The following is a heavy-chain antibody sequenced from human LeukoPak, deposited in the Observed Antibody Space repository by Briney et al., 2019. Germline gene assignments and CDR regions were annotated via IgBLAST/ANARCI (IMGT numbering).Heavy chain of an antibody. V-gene: IGHV3-7*01. CDR1: GFTFSSYG. J-gene: IGHJ4*02. D-gene: IGHD1-7*01. Sequence: GRSLRLSCAASGFTFSSYGMHWVRQAPGKGLEWVANINQDGSAKYFVDSVKGRFTISRDNAKNSMYLQMNSLRAEDTAVYYCARWEIRGTAHKLDYWGQGTLVTVSS. CDR2: INQDGSAK. CDR3: ARWEIRGTAHKLDY.